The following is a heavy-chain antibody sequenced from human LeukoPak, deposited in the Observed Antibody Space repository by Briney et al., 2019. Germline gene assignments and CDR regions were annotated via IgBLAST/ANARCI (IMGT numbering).Heavy chain of an antibody. CDR3: ARTNMYSTSWYHFDY. J-gene: IGHJ4*02. V-gene: IGHV3-21*01. Sequence: PGGSLRLSCAASGFTFSSYSMNWVRQAPGKGLEWVSSISSSSSYIYYADSVKGRFTISRDNAKNSVYLEMNSLRAEDTAVYYCARTNMYSTSWYHFDYWGQGTLVTVSS. D-gene: IGHD6-13*01. CDR2: ISSSSSYI. CDR1: GFTFSSYS.